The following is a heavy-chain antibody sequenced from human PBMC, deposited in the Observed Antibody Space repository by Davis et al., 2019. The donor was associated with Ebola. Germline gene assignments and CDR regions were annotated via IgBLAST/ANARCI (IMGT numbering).Heavy chain of an antibody. D-gene: IGHD4-17*01. CDR3: AGPTDYFDY. V-gene: IGHV4-59*08. CDR2: IYYSGST. Sequence: PSETLSLTCTVSGGSISSHYWSWIRQPPGKGLEWIGYIYYSGSTNYNPSLKSRVTISVDTSKNQFSLKLSSVTAADTAVYYCAGPTDYFDYWGQGTLVTVSS. CDR1: GGSISSHY. J-gene: IGHJ4*02.